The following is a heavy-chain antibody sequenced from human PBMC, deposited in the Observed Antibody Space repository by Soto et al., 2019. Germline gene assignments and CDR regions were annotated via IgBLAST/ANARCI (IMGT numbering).Heavy chain of an antibody. CDR1: GGSISSSSSS. V-gene: IGHV4-39*01. CDR2: ISYSGST. D-gene: IGHD2-2*01. Sequence: PAETLSLTCTVSGGSISSSSSSWGWIRQPPGKGLEWLGIISYSGSTYYSPSLKSRVTISVDASKNLFSLKLGSVTAADTAVYYCARTYVTDVVVVPASKDYMDVWGKGTTVTVSS. CDR3: ARTYVTDVVVVPASKDYMDV. J-gene: IGHJ6*03.